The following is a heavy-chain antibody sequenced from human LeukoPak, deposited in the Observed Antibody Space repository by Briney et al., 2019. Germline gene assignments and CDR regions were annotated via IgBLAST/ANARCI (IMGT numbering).Heavy chain of an antibody. CDR1: GFTFSIYA. Sequence: GGSLRLSCAASGFTFSIYAMSRVRRAPGKGLEWASAISGSGGSTYYADSVKGRFTISRDNSKNTLYLQMNSLRAEDTAVYYCAKGHSSGYYFDAFDIWGQGTMVTVSS. CDR3: AKGHSSGYYFDAFDI. V-gene: IGHV3-23*01. D-gene: IGHD3-22*01. J-gene: IGHJ3*02. CDR2: ISGSGGST.